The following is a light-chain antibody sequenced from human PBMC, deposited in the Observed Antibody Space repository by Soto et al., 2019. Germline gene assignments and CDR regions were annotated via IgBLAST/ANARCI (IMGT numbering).Light chain of an antibody. Sequence: GARVPITCRASQAISSYFAWYQQKQGKAPKLLIYAASNLKSGVPSRFSGSGSGTEFTLTITSLLPEDYATYYCQQLNIYPPITFGQGTRLEIK. J-gene: IGKJ5*01. CDR1: QAISSY. CDR3: QQLNIYPPIT. CDR2: AAS. V-gene: IGKV1-9*01.